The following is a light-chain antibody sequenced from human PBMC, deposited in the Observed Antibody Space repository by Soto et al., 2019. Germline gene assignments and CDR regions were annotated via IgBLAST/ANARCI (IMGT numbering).Light chain of an antibody. CDR2: GAS. J-gene: IGKJ4*01. V-gene: IGKV1-9*01. CDR3: QQLNSNPLT. CDR1: QDISSY. Sequence: DIQLTQSPSFLSTSVGDRVTITCRASQDISSYLAWYQQKPGKAPKLLIYGASTLQSGVPSRFSGSGSGTEFTLTISSLQPEDFATYYCQQLNSNPLTFGGGTKVEIK.